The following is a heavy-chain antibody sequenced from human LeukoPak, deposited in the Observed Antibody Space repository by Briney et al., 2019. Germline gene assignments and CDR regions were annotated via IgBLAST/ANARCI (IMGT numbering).Heavy chain of an antibody. CDR1: GGSISSSNW. Sequence: SETLSLTCAVSGGSISSSNWWRWVRQPPGKGLEWIGEIYHSGSTNYNPSLKSRVTISVDKSKNQFSLKLSSVTAADTAVYYCAGPPIVVVTAIDHDAFDIWGQGTMVTVSS. D-gene: IGHD2-21*02. CDR3: AGPPIVVVTAIDHDAFDI. V-gene: IGHV4-4*02. J-gene: IGHJ3*02. CDR2: IYHSGST.